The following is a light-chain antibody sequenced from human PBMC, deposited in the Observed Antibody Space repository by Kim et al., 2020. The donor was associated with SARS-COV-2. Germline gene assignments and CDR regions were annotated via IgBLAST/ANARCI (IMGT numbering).Light chain of an antibody. Sequence: YELTQPPSVSVSPGQTASITCSGDKVGDKYACWYQQKPGQSPVLVIYQDSKRPSGIPERFSGSNSGNTATLTISGTQAMDEADYYCQAWDSSFVVFGGGTQLTVL. CDR2: QDS. CDR3: QAWDSSFVV. V-gene: IGLV3-1*01. J-gene: IGLJ2*01. CDR1: KVGDKY.